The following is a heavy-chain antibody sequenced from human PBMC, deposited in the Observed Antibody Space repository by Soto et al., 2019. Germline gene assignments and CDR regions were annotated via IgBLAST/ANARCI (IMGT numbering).Heavy chain of an antibody. CDR2: IGTADDT. Sequence: EVQLVESGGGLVQPGGSLRLSCTASGFTFSSYDMHWVRQGIGKGLEWVSSIGTADDTYYEDSVKGRFTVSREDAKNSLYLQMNGLRAGDTAVYYCARETRYYGMDVWGQGTTVTVSS. V-gene: IGHV3-13*04. J-gene: IGHJ6*02. CDR1: GFTFSSYD. CDR3: ARETRYYGMDV.